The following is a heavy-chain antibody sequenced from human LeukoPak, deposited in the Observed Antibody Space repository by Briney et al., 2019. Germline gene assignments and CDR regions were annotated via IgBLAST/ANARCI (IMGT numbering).Heavy chain of an antibody. CDR1: GYTFTGYY. CDR2: INPNSGGT. V-gene: IGHV1-2*02. J-gene: IGHJ4*02. Sequence: GASVKVSCKASGYTFTGYYMHWVRQAPGQGLEWMGWINPNSGGTNYAQKFQGRVTMTRDTSISTAYMELSSLRSEDTAVYYCARSNYYGSGSYPDYWGQGTLVTVSP. D-gene: IGHD3-10*01. CDR3: ARSNYYGSGSYPDY.